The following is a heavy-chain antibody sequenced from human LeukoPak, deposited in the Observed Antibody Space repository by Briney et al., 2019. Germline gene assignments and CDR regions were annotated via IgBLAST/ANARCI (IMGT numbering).Heavy chain of an antibody. V-gene: IGHV3-30*18. CDR2: ISYDGSNK. D-gene: IGHD3-10*01. CDR1: GFTSGTSW. J-gene: IGHJ4*02. Sequence: GGSLRLSCAASGFTSGTSWMSWVRQAPGKGLEWVAVISYDGSNKYYADSVKGRFTISRDNSKNTLYLQMNSLRAEDTAVYYCAKSGEVRYNYGSGSYDYWGQGTLVTVSS. CDR3: AKSGEVRYNYGSGSYDY.